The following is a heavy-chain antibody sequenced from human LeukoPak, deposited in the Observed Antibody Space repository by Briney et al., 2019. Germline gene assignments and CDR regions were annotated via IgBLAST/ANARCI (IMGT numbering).Heavy chain of an antibody. V-gene: IGHV1-69*05. J-gene: IGHJ6*03. Sequence: ASVKVSCKAAGGTFMSYAMSWVRQAPGQGVEGMGGIIPIFGTANYAQKLQGRVTITTDETTSTAYMELSSLRSEDTAVYYCARVGDFWSGYSYYYYYYMDVWGKGTTVTVSS. D-gene: IGHD3-3*01. CDR2: IIPIFGTA. CDR3: ARVGDFWSGYSYYYYYYMDV. CDR1: GGTFMSYA.